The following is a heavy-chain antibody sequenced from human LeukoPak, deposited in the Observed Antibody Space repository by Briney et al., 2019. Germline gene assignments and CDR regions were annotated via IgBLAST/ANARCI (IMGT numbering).Heavy chain of an antibody. D-gene: IGHD3-22*01. J-gene: IGHJ4*02. CDR2: ISIGSTYT. CDR1: GFTFSRYS. CDR3: AKGGNPHYYDSSGYGGYFDY. Sequence: PGGSLRLSCAASGFTFSRYSMNWVRQAPGKGLEWVSSISIGSTYTYYADSVKGRFTISRDSAKNSLYLQMNSLRAEDMALYYCAKGGNPHYYDSSGYGGYFDYWGQGTLVTASS. V-gene: IGHV3-21*04.